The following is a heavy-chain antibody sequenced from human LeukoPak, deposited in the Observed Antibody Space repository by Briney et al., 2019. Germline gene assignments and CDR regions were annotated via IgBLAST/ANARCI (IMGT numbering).Heavy chain of an antibody. V-gene: IGHV3-23*01. CDR2: ISGSGGST. J-gene: IGHJ4*02. CDR1: GFTFSSYA. CDR3: AKDPSSSWFGDYFDY. D-gene: IGHD6-13*01. Sequence: GGSLRLSCAASGFTFSSYAMSWVRQAPGKGLEWVSAISGSGGSTYYADSVKGRFTISRDNSKNTLYLQMNSLRAEDTAVYYCAKDPSSSWFGDYFDYWGQGTLVTVSS.